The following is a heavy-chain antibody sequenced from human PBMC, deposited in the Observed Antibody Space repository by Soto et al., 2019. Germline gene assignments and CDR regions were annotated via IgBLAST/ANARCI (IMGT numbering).Heavy chain of an antibody. CDR2: INHSGST. CDR1: GGSFSGYY. V-gene: IGHV4-34*01. J-gene: IGHJ6*02. Sequence: SETLSLTCAVYGGSFSGYYGSWIRQPPGKGLEWIGEINHSGSTNYNPSLKSRVTISVDTSKNQFSLKLSSVTAADTAVYYCARGGTAMVFGFYYYGMDVWGQGTTVTVSS. CDR3: ARGGTAMVFGFYYYGMDV. D-gene: IGHD5-18*01.